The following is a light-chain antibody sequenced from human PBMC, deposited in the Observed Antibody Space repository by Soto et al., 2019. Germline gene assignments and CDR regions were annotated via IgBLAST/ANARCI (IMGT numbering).Light chain of an antibody. Sequence: EIVITQSPATLSRSAGETSTLSCRASQSVDTNLAWYVQKPGQAPRRLMYGVSTWGTGVTARFSGSGSGTEFTLTISSLQSEDFAIYYCQQYKSWPITFGQGTRLEIK. CDR3: QQYKSWPIT. V-gene: IGKV3D-15*01. J-gene: IGKJ5*01. CDR1: QSVDTN. CDR2: GVS.